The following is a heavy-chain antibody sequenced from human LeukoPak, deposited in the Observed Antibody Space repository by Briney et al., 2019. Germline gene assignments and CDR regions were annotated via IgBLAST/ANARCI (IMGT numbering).Heavy chain of an antibody. D-gene: IGHD6-6*01. J-gene: IGHJ3*02. CDR3: ARDLSSSSGAFDI. Sequence: GGSLRLSCAASGFAFSSYAMHWVRQGPGKGLEWVALVSYDGGSKYYADSVKGRFTISRDNSKNTLYLQMNSLRAEDTAVYYCARDLSSSSGAFDIWGQGTMVTVSS. CDR2: VSYDGGSK. V-gene: IGHV3-30-3*01. CDR1: GFAFSSYA.